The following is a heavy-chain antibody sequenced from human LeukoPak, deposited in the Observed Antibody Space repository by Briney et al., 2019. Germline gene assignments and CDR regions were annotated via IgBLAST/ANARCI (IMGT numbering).Heavy chain of an antibody. CDR3: ARDRLIGGRFGELSN. J-gene: IGHJ4*02. CDR2: ISGSGGST. V-gene: IGHV3-23*01. Sequence: GSLRLSCAASGFTFSSYAMSWVRQAPGKGLEWVSAISGSGGSTYYADSVKGRFTISTDNAKNSLYLQMNSLRAEDTAVYYCARDRLIGGRFGELSNWGQGTLVTVSS. CDR1: GFTFSSYA. D-gene: IGHD3-10*01.